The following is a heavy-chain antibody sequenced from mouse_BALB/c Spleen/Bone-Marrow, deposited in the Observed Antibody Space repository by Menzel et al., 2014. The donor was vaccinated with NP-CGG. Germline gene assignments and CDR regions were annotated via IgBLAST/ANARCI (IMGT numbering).Heavy chain of an antibody. J-gene: IGHJ4*01. D-gene: IGHD2-1*01. V-gene: IGHV1-7*01. CDR1: GYTFTNYW. CDR2: INPSTGNT. CDR3: ARGNYEAMDY. Sequence: VQLQQSGTELAKPGASVKMSCKASGYTFTNYWMHWVKQRPGQGLEWIGYINPSTGNTEYNQKFEDKATLTADKSSNTAFMQLSSLTSEDSAVYFCARGNYEAMDYWGQGTSVTVSS.